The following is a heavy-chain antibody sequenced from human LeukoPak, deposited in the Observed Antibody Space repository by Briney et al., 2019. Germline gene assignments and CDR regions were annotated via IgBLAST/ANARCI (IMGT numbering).Heavy chain of an antibody. Sequence: GGSLRLSCAASGFIFSNYAMSWVRQAPGKGLEWVSAISGSGGSTYYADSVKGRFTISRDNSKNTLYLQMNSLRAEDTAVYYCAKHTGDFGVLIMLGYAFDIWGQGTMVTVSS. CDR2: ISGSGGST. CDR3: AKHTGDFGVLIMLGYAFDI. V-gene: IGHV3-23*01. J-gene: IGHJ3*02. CDR1: GFIFSNYA. D-gene: IGHD3-3*01.